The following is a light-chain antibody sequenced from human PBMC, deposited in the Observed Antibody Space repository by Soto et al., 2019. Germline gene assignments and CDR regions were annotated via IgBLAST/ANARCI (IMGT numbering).Light chain of an antibody. Sequence: DIHLTQPPSLLSASVGDRVTITCRASQGISQYVAWYQQKPGKAPKLLIYAASTLQSGVPSRFSGSGSGTEFTLTISGLLPEDFATYHCQQLNTLPFTFGQGTRLEIK. CDR2: AAS. V-gene: IGKV1-9*01. CDR1: QGISQY. J-gene: IGKJ5*01. CDR3: QQLNTLPFT.